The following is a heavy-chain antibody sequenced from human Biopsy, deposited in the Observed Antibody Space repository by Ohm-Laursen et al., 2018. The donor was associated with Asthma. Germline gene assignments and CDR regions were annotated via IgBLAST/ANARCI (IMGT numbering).Heavy chain of an antibody. CDR1: GFSFSSYW. V-gene: IGHV3-7*01. Sequence: SLRLSCTASGFSFSSYWMSWVRQAPGKGLEWVANIKQDGSEKNHVDSLKGRFTISRDNAKNSLYLQMNSLRAEDTAVYYCARGDSSNWSHYYFDYWGQGTLVTVSS. CDR3: ARGDSSNWSHYYFDY. D-gene: IGHD3-22*01. CDR2: IKQDGSEK. J-gene: IGHJ4*02.